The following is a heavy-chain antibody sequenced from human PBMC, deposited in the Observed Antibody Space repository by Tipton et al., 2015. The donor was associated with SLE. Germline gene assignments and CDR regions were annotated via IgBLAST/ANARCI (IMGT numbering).Heavy chain of an antibody. V-gene: IGHV3-21*01. J-gene: IGHJ3*02. CDR2: ISSSSSYI. CDR1: GFTFSSYS. D-gene: IGHD1-26*01. CDR3: AKDLEGGSHDAFDI. Sequence: SLRLSCAASGFTFSSYSMNWVRQAPGKGLEWVSSISSSSSYIYYADSVKGRFTISRDNAKNSLYLQMNSLRAEDTAVYYCAKDLEGGSHDAFDIWGQGTMVTVSS.